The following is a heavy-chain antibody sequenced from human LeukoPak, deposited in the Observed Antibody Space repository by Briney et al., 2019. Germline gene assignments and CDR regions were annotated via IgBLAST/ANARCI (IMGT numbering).Heavy chain of an antibody. CDR1: GGSISSYY. J-gene: IGHJ4*02. CDR3: ARDGAYCSSTSCFPW. V-gene: IGHV4-59*01. Sequence: SETLSLTCTVSGGSISSYYWSWIRQPPGKGLEWIGYIYYSGSTNYNPSLKSRVTISVDTSKNQFSLKLSSVTAADTAVYYCARDGAYCSSTSCFPWWGQGTLVTVSS. CDR2: IYYSGST. D-gene: IGHD2-2*01.